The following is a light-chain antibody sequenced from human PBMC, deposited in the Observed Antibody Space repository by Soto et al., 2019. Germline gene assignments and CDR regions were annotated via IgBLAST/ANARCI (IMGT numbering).Light chain of an antibody. Sequence: EIVLTQSPDTLSLSPGETATLSCGASQSVSSSHIAWYQQKPGQSPRLLIDGASSRASGIPDRFSGSGSGTDFTLTISRLEPEDFAVYHCQQYGGSPRTFGQGTKVERK. CDR1: QSVSSSH. CDR2: GAS. V-gene: IGKV3-20*01. CDR3: QQYGGSPRT. J-gene: IGKJ1*01.